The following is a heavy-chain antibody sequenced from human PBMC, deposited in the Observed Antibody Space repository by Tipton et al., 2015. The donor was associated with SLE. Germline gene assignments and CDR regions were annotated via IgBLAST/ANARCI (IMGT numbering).Heavy chain of an antibody. CDR3: ARGYGPVVS. V-gene: IGHV4-34*01. D-gene: IGHD4-17*01. CDR1: SSYY. CDR2: INHSGST. J-gene: IGHJ4*02. Sequence: SSYYWSWIRQPPGKGLEWIGEINHSGSTNYNPSLKSRVTISVDTSKNQFSLKLSSVTAADTAVYYCARGYGPVVSWGQGILVTVSS.